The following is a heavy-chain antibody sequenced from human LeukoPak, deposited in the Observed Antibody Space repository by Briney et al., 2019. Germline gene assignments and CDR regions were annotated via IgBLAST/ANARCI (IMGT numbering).Heavy chain of an antibody. CDR3: AAAHCSGGSCYFAFDY. CDR2: IVVGSGNT. Sequence: EASVKVSCKASGFTFTSSAVQWVRQARGQRLEWIGWIVVGSGNTNYAQKFQERVTITRDMSTSTAYMELSSLRSEDTAVYYCAAAHCSGGSCYFAFDYWGLGTLVTVSS. J-gene: IGHJ4*02. CDR1: GFTFTSSA. V-gene: IGHV1-58*01. D-gene: IGHD2-15*01.